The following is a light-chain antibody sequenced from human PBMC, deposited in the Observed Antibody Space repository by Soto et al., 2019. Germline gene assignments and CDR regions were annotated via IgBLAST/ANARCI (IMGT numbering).Light chain of an antibody. J-gene: IGLJ3*02. CDR2: TNS. V-gene: IGLV1-40*01. CDR1: SSNIGAGYY. Sequence: QSVLTQPPSVSGAPGQGVTISCAGTSSNIGAGYYVHWYQQVPGTAPKLLIYTNSNRPSGVPDRFSGSKSGTSASLAITGLQTADEADYYCQSYDSSLSALVFGGGTQLTVL. CDR3: QSYDSSLSALV.